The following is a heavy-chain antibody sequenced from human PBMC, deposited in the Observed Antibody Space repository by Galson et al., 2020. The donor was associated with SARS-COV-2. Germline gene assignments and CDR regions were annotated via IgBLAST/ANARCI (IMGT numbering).Heavy chain of an antibody. D-gene: IGHD1-26*01. J-gene: IGHJ4*02. CDR1: GFTFSSYS. CDR3: ARDQLRIVGATAGVDY. V-gene: IGHV3-48*02. Sequence: GGSLRLSCAASGFTFSSYSMNWVRQAPGKGLEWVSYISSSSSTIYYADSVKGRFTISRDNAKNSLYLQMNSLRDEDTAVYYCARDQLRIVGATAGVDYWGQGTLVTVSS. CDR2: ISSSSSTI.